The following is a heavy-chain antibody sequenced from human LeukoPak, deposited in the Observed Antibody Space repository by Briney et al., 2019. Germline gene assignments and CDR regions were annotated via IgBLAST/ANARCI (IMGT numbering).Heavy chain of an antibody. CDR1: GFTFSSYE. CDR3: AKDGSMPWGYYMDV. V-gene: IGHV3-21*01. J-gene: IGHJ6*03. Sequence: GGSLRLSCAASGFTFSSYEMNWVRQAPGKGLEWVSFISTSSSYIYYADSVKGRFTISRDNAKNSLYLEMNSLRAEDTAVYYCAKDGSMPWGYYMDVWGKGTTVTISS. D-gene: IGHD2/OR15-2a*01. CDR2: ISTSSSYI.